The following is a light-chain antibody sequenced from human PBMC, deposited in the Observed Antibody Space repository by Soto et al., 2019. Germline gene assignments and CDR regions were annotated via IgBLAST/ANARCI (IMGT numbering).Light chain of an antibody. J-gene: IGLJ3*02. CDR3: CSYAGTSTG. CDR1: SSDVGSYNL. CDR2: DDN. Sequence: QSVLTQPASVSGSPGQSSTISCTGNSSDVGSYNLVSWYQQHPGKAPKLIIYDDNKRPSGVYNLFSGSKSGNTASLTISGLQAEDESEYYCCSYAGTSTGFGGGTKLTV. V-gene: IGLV2-23*01.